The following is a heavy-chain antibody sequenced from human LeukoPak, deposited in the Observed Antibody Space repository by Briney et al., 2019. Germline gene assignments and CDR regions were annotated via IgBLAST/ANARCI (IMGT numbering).Heavy chain of an antibody. V-gene: IGHV4-39*01. CDR3: ARNFDSSGSIALDY. Sequence: SETLSLTCTVSGASISSSSYYWGWIRQPPGKGLEWIGSINYSGRTYSNPSLKSRVTISVDTSKNQFSLKLSSVTAADTAVYYCARNFDSSGSIALDYWGQGTLVTVSS. CDR2: INYSGRT. D-gene: IGHD3-22*01. J-gene: IGHJ4*02. CDR1: GASISSSSYY.